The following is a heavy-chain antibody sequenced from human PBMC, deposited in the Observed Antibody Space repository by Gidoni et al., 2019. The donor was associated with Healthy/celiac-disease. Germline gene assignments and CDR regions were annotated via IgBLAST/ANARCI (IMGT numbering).Heavy chain of an antibody. J-gene: IGHJ4*02. Sequence: SCTASGFTFGDYAMSWFRQAPGKGLEWVGFIRSKAYGGTTEYAASVKGRFTISRDDSKSIAYQQMNSLKTEDTAVYYCTRGVVGATTLDWGQGTLVTVSS. CDR1: GFTFGDYA. CDR2: IRSKAYGGTT. CDR3: TRGVVGATTLD. V-gene: IGHV3-49*03. D-gene: IGHD1-26*01.